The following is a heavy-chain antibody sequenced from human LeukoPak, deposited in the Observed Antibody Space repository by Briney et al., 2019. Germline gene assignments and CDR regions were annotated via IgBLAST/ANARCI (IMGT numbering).Heavy chain of an antibody. V-gene: IGHV3-21*01. J-gene: IGHJ4*02. CDR3: ARLYDGSAYHADHFDY. D-gene: IGHD3-22*01. CDR1: GFTFNTYN. CDR2: ISSSSSYI. Sequence: PGGSLRLSCAGSGFTFNTYNMNSVRQAPGKGLEWVSSISSSSSYIYYADSVRGRFTISRDNAKNSLYLQMNSLRAEDTAVYYCARLYDGSAYHADHFDYWGQGTLVIVSS.